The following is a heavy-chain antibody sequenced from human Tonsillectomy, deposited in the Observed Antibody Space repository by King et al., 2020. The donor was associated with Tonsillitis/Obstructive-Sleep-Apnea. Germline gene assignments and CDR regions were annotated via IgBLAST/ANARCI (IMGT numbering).Heavy chain of an antibody. CDR1: GFTFSSYA. Sequence: VQLVESGGGLVQPGGSLRLSCSASGFTFSSYAMHWVRQAPGKGLEYVSAISSNGGSTYYADSVKGRFTISRDNSKNTLSLQMSSLRAEDTAVYYCVTGPGYCSGGSCYTFDYWGQGTLVTVSS. CDR3: VTGPGYCSGGSCYTFDY. CDR2: ISSNGGST. V-gene: IGHV3-64D*06. J-gene: IGHJ4*02. D-gene: IGHD2-15*01.